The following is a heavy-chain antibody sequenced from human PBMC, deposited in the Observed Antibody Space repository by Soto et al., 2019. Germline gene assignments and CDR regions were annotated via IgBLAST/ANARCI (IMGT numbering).Heavy chain of an antibody. V-gene: IGHV3-15*07. J-gene: IGHJ4*02. D-gene: IGHD6-13*01. Sequence: GGSLRLSCVASGFTFSTAWMNWVRQAPGKGLEWVGRVKTRTDGGTADYAAPVKGRFTISRDDSKDTLLLQMDSLKTEDTAVYYCTRGIASSLWGQGTLVTVSS. CDR3: TRGIASSL. CDR1: GFTFSTAW. CDR2: VKTRTDGGTA.